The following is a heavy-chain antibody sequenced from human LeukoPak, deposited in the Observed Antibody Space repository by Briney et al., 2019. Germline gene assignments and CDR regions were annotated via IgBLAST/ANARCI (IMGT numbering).Heavy chain of an antibody. CDR1: GYTFSSYW. CDR2: IYPGDSDP. V-gene: IGHV5-51*01. D-gene: IGHD1-26*01. Sequence: PGGSLEISCKGSGYTFSSYWIGWVRQLPGKGLEWMGIIYPGDSDPRYSPSFQGQVTISADKSINTAYLQWSSLKASDSAIYYCARPKAVGAWGAFDIWGQGTMVTVSS. CDR3: ARPKAVGAWGAFDI. J-gene: IGHJ3*02.